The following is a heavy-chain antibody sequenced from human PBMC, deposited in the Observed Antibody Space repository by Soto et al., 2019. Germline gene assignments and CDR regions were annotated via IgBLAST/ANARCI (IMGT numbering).Heavy chain of an antibody. V-gene: IGHV1-69*13. CDR3: ARGAEVAGTFDY. CDR2: IIPIFGTA. J-gene: IGHJ4*02. Sequence: GASVKVSCKASGGTFSSYAISWVRQAPGQGLEWMGGIIPIFGTANYAQKFQGRVTITADESTSTAYMELSSLRFEDTAVYYCARGAEVAGTFDYWGQGTLVTVSS. D-gene: IGHD6-19*01. CDR1: GGTFSSYA.